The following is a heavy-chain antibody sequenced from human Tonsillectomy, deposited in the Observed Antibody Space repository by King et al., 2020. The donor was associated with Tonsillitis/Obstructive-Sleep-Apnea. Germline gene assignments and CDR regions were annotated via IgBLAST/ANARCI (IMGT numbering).Heavy chain of an antibody. V-gene: IGHV1-2*06. CDR1: GYTFTGYY. D-gene: IGHD1-7*01. CDR3: AREQRGLELPHDY. J-gene: IGHJ4*02. CDR2: INPNSGGT. Sequence: QLVQSGAEVKKPGASVKVSCKASGYTFTGYYVHWVRQAPGQGLEWMGRINPNSGGTNYAQKFLGRVTMARDTSISTAYMELGRLRSDDTAVYYCAREQRGLELPHDYWGQGTLVTVSS.